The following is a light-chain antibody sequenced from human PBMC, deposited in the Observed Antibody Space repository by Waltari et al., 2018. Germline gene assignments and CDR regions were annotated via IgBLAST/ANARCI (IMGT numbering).Light chain of an antibody. CDR1: SSDAGPYNR. Sequence: QPPLTQTPSVSGSPGQSVTSSRSGTSSDAGPYNRVSWYQQPPGPAPNPIIFEVSSTPSGVPDRFSGSKSGSTASLTISGLQTEDEGDYYCSSYTPSATLLFGGGTKLTVL. CDR3: SSYTPSATLL. J-gene: IGLJ2*01. V-gene: IGLV2-18*02. CDR2: EVS.